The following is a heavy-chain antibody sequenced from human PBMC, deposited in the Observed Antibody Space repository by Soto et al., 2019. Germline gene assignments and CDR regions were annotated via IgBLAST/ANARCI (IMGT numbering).Heavy chain of an antibody. Sequence: QVRLVQSGPEVKKPGASVKVSCRASGYIFITLGITWVRQAPGQGPEWMGRMSPYNGNTNYGRKFQGRVTMTVDTSTHTAYMELRSLRPDDTAVYYCARDPGGATASDPWGQGTLVTVSS. CDR3: ARDPGGATASDP. V-gene: IGHV1-18*01. D-gene: IGHD3-10*01. CDR1: GYIFITLG. J-gene: IGHJ5*02. CDR2: MSPYNGNT.